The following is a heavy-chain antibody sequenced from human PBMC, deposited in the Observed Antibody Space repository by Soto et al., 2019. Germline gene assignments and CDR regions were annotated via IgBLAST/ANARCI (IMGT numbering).Heavy chain of an antibody. J-gene: IGHJ4*02. V-gene: IGHV1-2*04. CDR3: ARDHCSGGSCYSGYFGY. CDR2: INPNSGGT. Sequence: QVQLVQSGAEVKKPGASVKVSCKASGYTFTGYYMHWVRQAPGQGLEWMGWINPNSGGTNYAQKFQGWVTMTRDTSISTAYMELSRLRSDDTAVYYCARDHCSGGSCYSGYFGYWGQGTLVTVSS. CDR1: GYTFTGYY. D-gene: IGHD2-15*01.